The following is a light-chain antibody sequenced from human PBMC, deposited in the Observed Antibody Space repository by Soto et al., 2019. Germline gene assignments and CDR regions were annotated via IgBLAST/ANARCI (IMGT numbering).Light chain of an antibody. V-gene: IGKV3-20*01. CDR1: QTVNNNY. CDR2: GAS. Sequence: EIVMTQSPATVSLSPGERATLSCRASQTVNNNYLAWYQQIPGQAPRLLISGASGRATGTPDRFSGSASGTDSTLTISRLEPEDFAVYYCQQYGSSPLTFGGGTKVDIK. CDR3: QQYGSSPLT. J-gene: IGKJ4*01.